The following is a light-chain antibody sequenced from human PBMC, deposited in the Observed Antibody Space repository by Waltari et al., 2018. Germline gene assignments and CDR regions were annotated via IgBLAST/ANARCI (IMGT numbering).Light chain of an antibody. Sequence: SYELTQPPSVSVSPGQTASITCSGDNLGDKYACWYQQKAGQSPVLVIYQDTKRPSGIPERFSGSNSGNTATLTISGTQALDEADYYCQAWDSDTYYVFGTGTKVTVL. J-gene: IGLJ1*01. V-gene: IGLV3-1*01. CDR3: QAWDSDTYYV. CDR1: NLGDKY. CDR2: QDT.